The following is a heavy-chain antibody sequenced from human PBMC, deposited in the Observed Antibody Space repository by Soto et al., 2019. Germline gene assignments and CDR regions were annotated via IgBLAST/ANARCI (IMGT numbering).Heavy chain of an antibody. CDR2: INAGNGNT. Sequence: QVQLVQSGADVKKPGAPVKVSCKASGYTFSGYALHWVRQAPGQRLEWMGWINAGNGNTTYSQKFQGRVTITRDTSASTAYMELSSLRSEDTAVYYCARGRWTQTTADYYLDYWGQGTLVTVSS. CDR3: ARGRWTQTTADYYLDY. J-gene: IGHJ4*02. CDR1: GYTFSGYA. V-gene: IGHV1-3*01. D-gene: IGHD1-1*01.